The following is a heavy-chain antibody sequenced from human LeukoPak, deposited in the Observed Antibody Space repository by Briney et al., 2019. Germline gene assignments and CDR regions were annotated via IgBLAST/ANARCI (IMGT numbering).Heavy chain of an antibody. CDR1: GFTFSSYD. V-gene: IGHV3-7*04. CDR2: IKQDGSEK. CDR3: ARDWQWQQLDGDAFDI. D-gene: IGHD6-13*01. Sequence: GGSLTLSCAASGFTFSSYDMHWVRQAPGKGLEWVANIKQDGSEKYYVDSVKGRFTISRDNAKNSLFLQMNSLRAEDTAVYYCARDWQWQQLDGDAFDIWGQGTMVTVSS. J-gene: IGHJ3*02.